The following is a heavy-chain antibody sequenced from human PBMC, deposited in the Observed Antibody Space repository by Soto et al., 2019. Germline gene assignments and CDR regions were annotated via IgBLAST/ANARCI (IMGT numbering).Heavy chain of an antibody. CDR3: AREGLVLVPSTVNSDYYYYAMDV. V-gene: IGHV1-69*12. Sequence: QVQLVQSGAEVKKPGSSVKVSCKAPGDTFSAYTITWVRQAPGQGLEWMGGITPRSATSNYAQKFQGRVTITADESTSTVYMELSSLTSEDTAVYYCAREGLVLVPSTVNSDYYYYAMDVWGQGTTVTVSS. J-gene: IGHJ6*02. CDR1: GDTFSAYT. CDR2: ITPRSATS. D-gene: IGHD2-2*01.